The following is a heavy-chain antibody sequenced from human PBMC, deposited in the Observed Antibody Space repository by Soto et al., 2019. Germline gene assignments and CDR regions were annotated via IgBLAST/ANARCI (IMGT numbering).Heavy chain of an antibody. V-gene: IGHV1-69*02. D-gene: IGHD3-10*01. CDR2: VIPMVEMS. CDR1: RGILNYNT. CDR3: ATNYVSGSTPFVS. J-gene: IGHJ4*02. Sequence: QVQLVQSGAEVKKSGSSVKVSCTASRGILNYNTLSWVRQAPGHGLEWLGRVIPMVEMSSYAQKFQGRVTITADKSTGTVYMVLTHLRSEDTAVYFCATNYVSGSTPFVSWGQGTLVTVS.